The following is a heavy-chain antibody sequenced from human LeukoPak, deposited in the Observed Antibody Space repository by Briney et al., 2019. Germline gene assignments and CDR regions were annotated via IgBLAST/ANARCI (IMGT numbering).Heavy chain of an antibody. V-gene: IGHV3-33*01. CDR2: IWYDGSNK. J-gene: IGHJ4*02. CDR1: GFTFSSYG. CDR3: ARSQAWDSSSWWPPTDY. D-gene: IGHD6-13*01. Sequence: GRSLRLSCAASGFTFSSYGMHWVRQAPGKGLEWVAVIWYDGSNKYYADSVKGRFTISRDNSKNTLYLQMSSLRAEDTAVYYCARSQAWDSSSWWPPTDYWGQGTLVTVSS.